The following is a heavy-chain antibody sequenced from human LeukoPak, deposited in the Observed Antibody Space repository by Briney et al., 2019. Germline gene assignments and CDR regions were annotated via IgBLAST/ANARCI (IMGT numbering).Heavy chain of an antibody. D-gene: IGHD2-2*01. CDR1: GFSFSSNA. CDR2: LSTGAYT. Sequence: GASLRLSCVASGFSFSSNAMSWVRQAPGKGLEWVSTLSTGAYTYYADSVKGRFTISRDDSKNTLYLQMNSLRAEDTALYYCAKERGYCSSTNCYGASAYWGQGTLVTVSS. CDR3: AKERGYCSSTNCYGASAY. J-gene: IGHJ4*02. V-gene: IGHV3-23*01.